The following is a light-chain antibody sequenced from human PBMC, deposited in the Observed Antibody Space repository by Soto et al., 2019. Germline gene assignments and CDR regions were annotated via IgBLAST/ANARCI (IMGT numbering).Light chain of an antibody. CDR3: QKYNSAPPWT. Sequence: DIQMTQSPSSLSASVGDRVTITCRSSQCITNYLACSQQRPGKVPKLLIYAASTLVSGVPSRFSGSGSGTDFTLTISGLQPEDVATYYCQKYNSAPPWTFGQGPKVEVK. CDR1: QCITNY. CDR2: AAS. J-gene: IGKJ1*01. V-gene: IGKV1-27*01.